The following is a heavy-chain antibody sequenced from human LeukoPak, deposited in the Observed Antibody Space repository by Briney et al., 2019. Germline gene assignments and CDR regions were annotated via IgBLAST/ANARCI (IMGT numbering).Heavy chain of an antibody. J-gene: IGHJ4*02. V-gene: IGHV3-33*06. CDR2: IWYDGSNK. D-gene: IGHD1-26*01. CDR1: GFTFSSYG. CDR3: AKRAGATDPHFDY. Sequence: PGGSLRLSCAASGFTFSSYGMHWVRQAPGKGLEWVAVIWYDGSNKYYADSVKGRFTISRDNSKNTLYLQMNSLRAEDTAVYYCAKRAGATDPHFDYWGQGTLVTVSS.